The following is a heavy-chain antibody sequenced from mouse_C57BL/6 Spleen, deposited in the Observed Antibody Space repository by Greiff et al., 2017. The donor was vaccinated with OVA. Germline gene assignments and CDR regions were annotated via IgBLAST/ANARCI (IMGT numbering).Heavy chain of an antibody. Sequence: QVQLQQPGAELVKPGASVKMSCKASGYTFTSYWITWVKQRPGQGLEWIGDIYPGSGSTNYNEKFKSKATLTVDTSSSTAYMQLSSLTSEDSAVYYCARDITTVVAKGFDYWGQGTTLTVSS. CDR3: ARDITTVVAKGFDY. CDR2: IYPGSGST. D-gene: IGHD1-1*01. CDR1: GYTFTSYW. J-gene: IGHJ2*01. V-gene: IGHV1-55*01.